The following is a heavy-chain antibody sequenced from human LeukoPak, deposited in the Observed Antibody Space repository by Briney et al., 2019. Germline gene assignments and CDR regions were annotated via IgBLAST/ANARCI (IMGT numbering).Heavy chain of an antibody. CDR2: IYYGGNT. CDR3: ARGNYEYVWGSYPLIW. D-gene: IGHD3-16*01. Sequence: SETLSLTCTVSGGSNSSRGYYWGWIRQPPGKGLEWIGSIYYGGNTYYNPSLKSRVSISVDTSKNQFSLKLRSVTAADTAVYYCARGNYEYVWGSYPLIWWGQGTMVTVSS. V-gene: IGHV4-39*07. J-gene: IGHJ3*01. CDR1: GGSNSSRGYY.